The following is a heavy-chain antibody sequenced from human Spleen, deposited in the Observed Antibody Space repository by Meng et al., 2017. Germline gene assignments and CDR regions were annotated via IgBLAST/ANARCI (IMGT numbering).Heavy chain of an antibody. CDR1: GFTFSSYA. CDR2: ISWDGGST. J-gene: IGHJ3*02. CDR3: AKDRGVRGVIGAFDI. Sequence: GESLKISCAASGFTFSSYAMSWVRQAPGKGLEWVSLISWDGGSTYYADSVKGRFTISRDNSKNSLYLQMNSLRTEDTALYYCAKDRGVRGVIGAFDIWGQGTMVTVSS. D-gene: IGHD3-10*01. V-gene: IGHV3-43*01.